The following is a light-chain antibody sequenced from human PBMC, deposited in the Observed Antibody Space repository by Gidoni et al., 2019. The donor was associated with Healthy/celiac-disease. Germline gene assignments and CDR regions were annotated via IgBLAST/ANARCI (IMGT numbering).Light chain of an antibody. V-gene: IGLV1-44*01. Sequence: QSVLTQPPSASGTHGQRVTISCSGRSSNIGSNTVNWYQQLPGTAPKLLIYSNNQRPSGVPDRFSGSKSGTSASLAISGLQSEDDADYYCAAWDDSLNGYVFGTGTKVTVL. CDR2: SNN. CDR1: SSNIGSNT. J-gene: IGLJ1*01. CDR3: AAWDDSLNGYV.